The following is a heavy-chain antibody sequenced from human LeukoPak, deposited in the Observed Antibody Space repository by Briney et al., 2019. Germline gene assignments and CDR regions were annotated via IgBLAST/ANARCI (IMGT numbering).Heavy chain of an antibody. Sequence: GGSLRLSCAASGFTFSIYAMSWVRQAPGKGLQWVSSITSSGDGTYYADSVNGRFTISRDNSENMLYLQMNSLRVEDTAVYFCAKDRPNYYGSNGHYYRRDGDYWGQGTLVTVSS. CDR2: ITSSGDGT. CDR3: AKDRPNYYGSNGHYYRRDGDY. V-gene: IGHV3-23*01. J-gene: IGHJ4*02. D-gene: IGHD3-22*01. CDR1: GFTFSIYA.